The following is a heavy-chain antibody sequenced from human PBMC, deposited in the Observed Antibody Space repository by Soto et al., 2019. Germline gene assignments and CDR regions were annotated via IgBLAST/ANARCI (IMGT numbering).Heavy chain of an antibody. V-gene: IGHV3-15*01. D-gene: IGHD2-15*01. CDR1: GFTFSDAW. J-gene: IGHJ5*02. CDR2: IKSKSDGGTT. CDR3: TTDLWRIAVVVGSTGYFNT. Sequence: GGSLRLSCAASGFTFSDAWMSWVRQAPGKGLDWVGRIKSKSDGGTTEYAAPVRGRFTISRDDSKNTLYLQMNSLKTEDTAVYYCTTDLWRIAVVVGSTGYFNTWGQGTPVTVSS.